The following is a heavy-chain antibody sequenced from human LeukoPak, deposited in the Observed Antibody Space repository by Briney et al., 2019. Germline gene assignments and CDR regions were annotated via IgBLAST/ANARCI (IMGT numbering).Heavy chain of an antibody. CDR1: GFTVSNNY. Sequence: PGGSLRLSRAASGFTVSNNYMSWVRQAPGKGLEWVSFIYSGGTTYYADSVKGRFTISRDNPQNTLYLQMNSLRAEDTAVYYCARGMAVAATDAFDIWGQGTMVTVSS. D-gene: IGHD6-19*01. V-gene: IGHV3-66*01. CDR2: IYSGGTT. CDR3: ARGMAVAATDAFDI. J-gene: IGHJ3*02.